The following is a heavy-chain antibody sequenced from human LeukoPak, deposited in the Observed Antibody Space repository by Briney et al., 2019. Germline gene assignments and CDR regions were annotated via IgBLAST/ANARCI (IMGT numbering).Heavy chain of an antibody. D-gene: IGHD3-22*01. J-gene: IGHJ4*02. CDR1: GYRFRTYW. Sequence: GDSLKISCQASGYRFRTYWIGWVRQLPANGLEWRGIVYPDDSDTRYSPPSQGQVTISADKSISPAYLQWSSLKASDTAIYYCARHESCGSYYRDWGQGALVTVSS. V-gene: IGHV5-51*01. CDR3: ARHESCGSYYRD. CDR2: VYPDDSDT.